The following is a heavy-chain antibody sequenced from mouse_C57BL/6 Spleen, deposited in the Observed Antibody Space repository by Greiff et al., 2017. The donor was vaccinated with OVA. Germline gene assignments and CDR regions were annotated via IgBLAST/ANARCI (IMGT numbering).Heavy chain of an antibody. Sequence: EVHLVESGGGLVKPGGSLKLSCAASGFTFSDYGMHWVRQAPEQGLEWVAYISSGSSTIYYADTVKGRFTISRDNAKNTLFLQMTSLRSEDTAMYYCARPYYYGSSYVDAMDYWGQGTSVTVSS. D-gene: IGHD1-1*01. CDR1: GFTFSDYG. J-gene: IGHJ4*01. CDR3: ARPYYYGSSYVDAMDY. V-gene: IGHV5-17*01. CDR2: ISSGSSTI.